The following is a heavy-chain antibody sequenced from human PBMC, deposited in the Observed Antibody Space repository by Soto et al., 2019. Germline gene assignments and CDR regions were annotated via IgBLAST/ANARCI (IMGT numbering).Heavy chain of an antibody. J-gene: IGHJ1*01. CDR1: GFTFDGYA. CDR2: ISWNGGSI. D-gene: IGHD5-12*01. CDR3: AKEALGYPLENYFQH. V-gene: IGHV3-9*01. Sequence: GGSLRLSCAASGFTFDGYAMHWVRQAPGKGLEWVSGISWNGGSICYADSVKGRFTISRDNAKNSLYLQMNSLRAEDTALYYCAKEALGYPLENYFQHWGQGTLVTVSS.